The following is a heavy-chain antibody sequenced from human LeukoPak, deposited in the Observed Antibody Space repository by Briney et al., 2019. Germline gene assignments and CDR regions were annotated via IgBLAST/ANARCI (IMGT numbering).Heavy chain of an antibody. CDR3: ARSSRELGGYAPWEVMPPFDY. CDR2: ISSSSRTI. V-gene: IGHV3-48*01. Sequence: GGSLRLSCAASGFTFSNYNMNWVRQAPGKGLEWVSYISSSSRTIYYADSVKGRLTISRDNAKNSVYLQMNSLRAEDTAVYYCARSSRELGGYAPWEVMPPFDYWGQGTLVTVSS. J-gene: IGHJ4*02. D-gene: IGHD1-7*01. CDR1: GFTFSNYN.